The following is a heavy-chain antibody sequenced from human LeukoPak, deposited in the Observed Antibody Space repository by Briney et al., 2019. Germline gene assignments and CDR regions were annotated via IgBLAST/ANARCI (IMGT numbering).Heavy chain of an antibody. J-gene: IGHJ4*02. CDR3: ARGRSTTGTFFIY. CDR1: GYTFTGYY. V-gene: IGHV1-2*02. CDR2: INPNSGGT. Sequence: ASVKVSCKASGYTFTGYYMRWARQAPGQGLEWMGWINPNSGGTNYAQKFQGRVTMTRDTSISTAYMELSRLRSDDTAVYYCARGRSTTGTFFIYWGQGTLVTVSS. D-gene: IGHD1-1*01.